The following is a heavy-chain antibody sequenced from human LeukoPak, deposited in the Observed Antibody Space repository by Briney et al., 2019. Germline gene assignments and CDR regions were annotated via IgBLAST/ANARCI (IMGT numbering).Heavy chain of an antibody. Sequence: SETLSLTCTVSGGSISSYYWSWIRQPPGKGLEWLGYIYYSGSTNYNPSLKSRVTISVDTSKSQFSLKLSSVTAADTAVYYCAGRSATRGSYSGMDVWGQGTTVTVSS. CDR2: IYYSGST. V-gene: IGHV4-59*08. J-gene: IGHJ6*02. CDR3: AGRSATRGSYSGMDV. D-gene: IGHD2-21*02. CDR1: GGSISSYY.